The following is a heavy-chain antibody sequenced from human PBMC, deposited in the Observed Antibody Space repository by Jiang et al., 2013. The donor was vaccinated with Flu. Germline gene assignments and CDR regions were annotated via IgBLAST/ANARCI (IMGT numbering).Heavy chain of an antibody. CDR2: IYYSGST. D-gene: IGHD6-25*01. V-gene: IGHV4-39*01. Sequence: KPSETLSLTCTVSGGSISSSSYYWGWIRQPPGKGLEWIGSIYYSGSTYYNPSLKSRVTISVDTSKNQFSLKLSSVTAADTAVYYCARHFSGGVTDAFDIWGQGTMVTVSS. CDR3: ARHFSGGVTDAFDI. CDR1: GGSISSSSYY. J-gene: IGHJ3*02.